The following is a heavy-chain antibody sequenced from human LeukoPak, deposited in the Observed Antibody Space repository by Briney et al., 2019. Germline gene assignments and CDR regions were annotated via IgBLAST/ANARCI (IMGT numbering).Heavy chain of an antibody. J-gene: IGHJ4*02. CDR1: GGSLSSDPFY. V-gene: IGHV4-39*01. CDR3: ARLGVLSRALDY. CDR2: IYYSGNT. Sequence: SETLSLTCTVSGGSLSSDPFYWGWIRQPPGKGLEWIGSIYYSGNTYYNPSLKSRVTISVDTSKNQFSLKVNSVAAAETAVYYCARLGVLSRALDYWGQGTLVTVSS. D-gene: IGHD2/OR15-2a*01.